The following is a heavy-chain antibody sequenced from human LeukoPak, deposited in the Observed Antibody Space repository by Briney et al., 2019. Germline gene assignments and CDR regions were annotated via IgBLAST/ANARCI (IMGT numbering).Heavy chain of an antibody. V-gene: IGHV3-23*01. CDR2: ISGSGGST. CDR1: GFTFSSYA. Sequence: GGSLRLSCAASGFTFSSYAMSWARQAPGKGLEWVSAISGSGGSTYYADSVKGRFTISRDNSKNTLYLQMNSLRAEDTAVYYCAKDGRIVVVVAAHAFDIWGQGTMVTVSS. J-gene: IGHJ3*02. D-gene: IGHD2-15*01. CDR3: AKDGRIVVVVAAHAFDI.